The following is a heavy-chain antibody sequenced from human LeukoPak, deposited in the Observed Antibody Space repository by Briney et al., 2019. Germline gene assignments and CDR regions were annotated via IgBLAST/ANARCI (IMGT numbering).Heavy chain of an antibody. V-gene: IGHV3-72*01. Sequence: GGSLRLSCAASGFTFSDHYMDWVRQAPGKGLEWVGRTRNKANSCTTEYAASVKGRFTISRDDSKNSLYLQMNSLKTEDTAVYYCARVVQWARYYFDYWGQGTLVTVSS. J-gene: IGHJ4*02. CDR1: GFTFSDHY. CDR3: ARVVQWARYYFDY. D-gene: IGHD6-19*01. CDR2: TRNKANSCTT.